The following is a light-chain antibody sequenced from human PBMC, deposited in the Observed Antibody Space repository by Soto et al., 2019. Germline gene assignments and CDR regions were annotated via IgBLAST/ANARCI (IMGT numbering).Light chain of an antibody. J-gene: IGKJ5*01. Sequence: IVLTQSPGSLPLSPGERATLSCRASQSVSSSNLAWYQQKPGQAPRLLIYGASSRATDIPDRFSGSGSGTDFTLTISRREPEDFAVYYCQRYGSSPLTFGGGTRLEIK. CDR3: QRYGSSPLT. V-gene: IGKV3-20*01. CDR2: GAS. CDR1: QSVSSSN.